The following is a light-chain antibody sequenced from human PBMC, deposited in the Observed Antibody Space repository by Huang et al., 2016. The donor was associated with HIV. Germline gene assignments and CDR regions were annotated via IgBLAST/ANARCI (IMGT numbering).Light chain of an antibody. Sequence: AIQLTPSPPSVSASVGDRVTVTCRASQAIGHSLAWYQHKPGKAPKLLIYGCSILQIGVSPRFSGNGSGTDFSLTISSLRSEDFATYCCQQLRSYPLTFGGGTDV. CDR1: QAIGHS. CDR3: QQLRSYPLT. V-gene: IGKV1-13*02. CDR2: GCS. J-gene: IGKJ4*01.